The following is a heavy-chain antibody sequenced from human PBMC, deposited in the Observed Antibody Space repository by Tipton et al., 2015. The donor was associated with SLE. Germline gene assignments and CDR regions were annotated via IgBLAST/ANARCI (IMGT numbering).Heavy chain of an antibody. CDR3: ARASGSYYSTSGSYNWFDP. CDR2: IYYSGST. Sequence: LRLSCTVSGGPISSGSYYWSWIRQPAGKGLEWIGSIYYSGSTYYNPSLKSRVTISVDTSKNQFSLKLSSVTAADTAVYYCARASGSYYSTSGSYNWFDPWGQGTLVTVSS. D-gene: IGHD3-10*01. V-gene: IGHV4-61*02. CDR1: GGPISSGSYY. J-gene: IGHJ5*02.